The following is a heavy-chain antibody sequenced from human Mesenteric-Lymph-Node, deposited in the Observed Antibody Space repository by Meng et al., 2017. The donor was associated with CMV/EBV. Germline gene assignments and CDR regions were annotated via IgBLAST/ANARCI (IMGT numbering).Heavy chain of an antibody. Sequence: GGSLRLSCAASGFTFSSYAMHWVRQTPGKGLEWVALISYDGGNKIYADSVKGRFTISRDNSKSTLYLQMNSLRAEDTALYYCARDTSALQPYRFDYWGQGTLVTVSS. V-gene: IGHV3-30-3*01. CDR2: ISYDGGNK. J-gene: IGHJ4*02. D-gene: IGHD1-14*01. CDR1: GFTFSSYA. CDR3: ARDTSALQPYRFDY.